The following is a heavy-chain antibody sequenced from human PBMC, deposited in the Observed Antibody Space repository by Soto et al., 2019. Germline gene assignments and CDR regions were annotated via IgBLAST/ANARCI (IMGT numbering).Heavy chain of an antibody. CDR3: ARGLRYYYYMDV. V-gene: IGHV4-39*01. D-gene: IGHD2-15*01. CDR2: IYYSGST. Sequence: LSLTCTVSGGSISSSSYYWGWIRQPPGKGLEWIGSIYYSGSTYYNPSLKSRVTISVDTSKNQFSLKLSSVTAADTAVYYCARGLRYYYYMDVWGKGTTVTVSS. J-gene: IGHJ6*03. CDR1: GGSISSSSYY.